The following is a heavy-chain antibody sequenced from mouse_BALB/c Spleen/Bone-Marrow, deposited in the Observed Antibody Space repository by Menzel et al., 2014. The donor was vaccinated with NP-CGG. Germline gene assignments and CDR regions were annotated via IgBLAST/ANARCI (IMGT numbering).Heavy chain of an antibody. CDR3: TRLYYDYDDVFYWYFAV. D-gene: IGHD2-4*01. J-gene: IGHJ1*01. Sequence: EVKLMESGGGLVQPGGSLKLSCAASGLDFSRYWMSWVRQAPGKGLEWIGEINPDSSTINYTPSLKDKFIISRDNAKNTLYLQMSKVRSEDTALYYCTRLYYDYDDVFYWYFAVWGAGTTVTVSS. V-gene: IGHV4-1*02. CDR2: INPDSSTI. CDR1: GLDFSRYW.